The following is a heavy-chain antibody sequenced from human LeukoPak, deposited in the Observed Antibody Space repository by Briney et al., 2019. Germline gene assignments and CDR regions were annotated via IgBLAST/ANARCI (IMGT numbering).Heavy chain of an antibody. CDR3: ARGGNYGDYDGYFDY. CDR1: GGSISSYY. J-gene: IGHJ4*02. Sequence: SETLSLTCTVSGGSISSYYWSWIRQPPGKGLEWIGYIYYSGSTNYNPSLRSRVTISVDTSKNQFSLKLSSVTAADTAVYYCARGGNYGDYDGYFDYWGQGTLVTVSS. CDR2: IYYSGST. D-gene: IGHD4-17*01. V-gene: IGHV4-59*08.